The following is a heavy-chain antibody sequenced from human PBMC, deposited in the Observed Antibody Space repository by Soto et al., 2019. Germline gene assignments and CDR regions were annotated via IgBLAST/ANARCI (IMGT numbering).Heavy chain of an antibody. V-gene: IGHV3-48*02. CDR1: GFTFSSYS. CDR3: ARLQAVAGTPYYYYYGMDV. Sequence: GGSLRLSCAASGFTFSSYSMNWVRQAPGKGLEWVSYISSSSSTIYYADSVKGRFTISRDNAKNSLYLQMNSLRDEDTAVYYRARLQAVAGTPYYYYYGMDVWGQGTTVTVSS. CDR2: ISSSSSTI. D-gene: IGHD6-19*01. J-gene: IGHJ6*02.